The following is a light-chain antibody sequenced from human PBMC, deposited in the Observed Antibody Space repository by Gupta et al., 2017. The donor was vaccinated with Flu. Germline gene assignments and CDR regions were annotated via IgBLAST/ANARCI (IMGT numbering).Light chain of an antibody. Sequence: PSSLSASVGDRVTITCRASQSISSYLNWYQQKPGKAPKLLIYAAFSLQNGVSSRFSGSGSGTDFTLTISSLQPEDFATYYCQQSYSAPWTFGQGTKVEGK. CDR3: QQSYSAPWT. CDR2: AAF. J-gene: IGKJ1*01. V-gene: IGKV1-39*01. CDR1: QSISSY.